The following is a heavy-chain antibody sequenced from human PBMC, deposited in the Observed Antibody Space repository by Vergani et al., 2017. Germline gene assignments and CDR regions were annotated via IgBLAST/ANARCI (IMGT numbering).Heavy chain of an antibody. D-gene: IGHD1-1*01. CDR1: EYSFGNYW. CDR2: IYPADSDT. Sequence: EVELVQSGPEMRKPGESLKISCKGSEYSFGNYWIGWVRQMPGKGLEWMGIIYPADSDTRYSPSFHGQVTISADKSISTAFLQWDSLKASDTALYYCARHTTYTDSGGQGTLVTVSS. V-gene: IGHV5-51*01. CDR3: ARHTTYTDS. J-gene: IGHJ4*02.